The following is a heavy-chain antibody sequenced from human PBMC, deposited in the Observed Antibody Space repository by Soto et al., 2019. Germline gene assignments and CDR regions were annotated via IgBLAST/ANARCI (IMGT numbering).Heavy chain of an antibody. V-gene: IGHV4-59*01. J-gene: IGHJ6*02. CDR1: GGSISSYY. CDR3: GGGDCSGGSCYMPLPGWASLYYGMDV. Sequence: PSETLSLTCTLSGGSISSYYWSWIRQPPGKGLEWIGYIYYSGSTNYNPSLKSRVTISVDTSKNQFSLKLSSVTAAYTAVYYCGGGDCSGGSCYMPLPGWASLYYGMDVWGQGTTVTVYS. D-gene: IGHD2-15*01. CDR2: IYYSGST.